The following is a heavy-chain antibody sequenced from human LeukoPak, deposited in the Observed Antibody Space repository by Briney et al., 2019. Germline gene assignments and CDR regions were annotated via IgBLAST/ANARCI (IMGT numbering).Heavy chain of an antibody. J-gene: IGHJ4*02. D-gene: IGHD6-19*01. CDR2: ISSSGSTI. CDR1: GFTFSSYE. V-gene: IGHV3-48*03. CDR3: ARGFGPETDSSGWSYFDY. Sequence: PGGSLRLSCAASGFTFSSYEMNWVRQAPGKGLEWVSYISSSGSTIYYADSVKGRFTISRDNAKNSLYLQMNSLRAEDTAVYYCARGFGPETDSSGWSYFDYWGQGTLVTVSS.